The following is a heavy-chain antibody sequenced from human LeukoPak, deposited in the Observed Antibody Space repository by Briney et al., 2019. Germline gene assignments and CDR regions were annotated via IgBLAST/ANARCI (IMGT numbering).Heavy chain of an antibody. Sequence: ASVKVSCKASGYTFTSSVINWVRQATRQGLEWMGWMNPNSGNTGYAQKFQGRVTMTRNTSISTAYMELSSLRSEDTAVYYCARGRPNYCSSTSCQYFQHWGQGTLVTVSS. CDR3: ARGRPNYCSSTSCQYFQH. CDR1: GYTFTSSV. D-gene: IGHD2-2*01. V-gene: IGHV1-8*01. CDR2: MNPNSGNT. J-gene: IGHJ1*01.